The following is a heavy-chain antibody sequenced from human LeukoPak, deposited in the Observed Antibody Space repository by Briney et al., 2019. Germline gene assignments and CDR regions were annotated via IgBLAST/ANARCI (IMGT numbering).Heavy chain of an antibody. CDR2: ISAYNGNT. CDR3: ARGSEDYSGYDPTLDY. CDR1: GYTFTSYG. D-gene: IGHD5-12*01. V-gene: IGHV1-18*04. Sequence: ASVKVSCKASGYTFTSYGISWVRQAPGQGLEWMGWISAYNGNTNYAQKLQGRVTMTTDTSTSTAYMELRSLRSDDTAVYYCARGSEDYSGYDPTLDYWGRGTLVTVSS. J-gene: IGHJ4*02.